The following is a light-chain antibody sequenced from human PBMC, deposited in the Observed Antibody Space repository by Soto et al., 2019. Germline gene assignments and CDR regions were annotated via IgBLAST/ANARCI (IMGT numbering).Light chain of an antibody. V-gene: IGKV4-1*01. CDR2: CAS. CDR1: QSVLYSSNNKNY. CDR3: QQYYSTPLT. J-gene: IGKJ4*01. Sequence: DIVMTQSPDSLAVSLGERATINCKSSQSVLYSSNNKNYLAWYQQKPGQPPTLLIYCASTRESGVPDRFSGSGSGTDFTLTISSLQAEDVAVYYCQQYYSTPLTFGGGTKVEIK.